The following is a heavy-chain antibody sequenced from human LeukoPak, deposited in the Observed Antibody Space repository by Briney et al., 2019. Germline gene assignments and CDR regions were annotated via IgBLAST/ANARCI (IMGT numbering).Heavy chain of an antibody. CDR3: AKGAYSYGSPLYYFDY. CDR1: GLTFSSYA. Sequence: GGSLRLSCAASGLTFSSYAMSWVRQAPGKGLEWVSAISGSGGSTYYADSVKGRFTISRDNSKNTLYLQMNSLRAEDTAVYYCAKGAYSYGSPLYYFDYWGQGTLVTVSS. D-gene: IGHD5-18*01. V-gene: IGHV3-23*01. J-gene: IGHJ4*02. CDR2: ISGSGGST.